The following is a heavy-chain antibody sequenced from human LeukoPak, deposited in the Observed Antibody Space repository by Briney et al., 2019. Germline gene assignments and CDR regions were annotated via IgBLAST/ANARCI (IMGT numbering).Heavy chain of an antibody. CDR3: ARDRDTSMVKGY. CDR2: ISSDSRMI. Sequence: GGSLRLSCAVSGFTFSSFSLTWVRQAPGKGLEWVSYISSDSRMIYYADSVKGRFSISRDNAKNTLYLHMNSLRDEDTAVYYCARDRDTSMVKGYWGQGTLVTVSS. J-gene: IGHJ4*02. D-gene: IGHD5-18*01. V-gene: IGHV3-48*02. CDR1: GFTFSSFS.